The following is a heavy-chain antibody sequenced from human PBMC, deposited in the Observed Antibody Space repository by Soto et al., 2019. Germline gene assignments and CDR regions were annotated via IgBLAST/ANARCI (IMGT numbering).Heavy chain of an antibody. CDR2: IGGSGGST. Sequence: PGGSLRLSCAASGFTFSSYAMSWVRQAPGKGLEWVSAIGGSGGSTYYADSVKGRFTISRDNSKNTLYLQMNSLRAEDTAVYYCAKVGYSGCDYPALGLCSGGSCYSYYFDYWGQGTLVTVSS. D-gene: IGHD2-15*01. CDR1: GFTFSSYA. J-gene: IGHJ4*02. V-gene: IGHV3-23*01. CDR3: AKVGYSGCDYPALGLCSGGSCYSYYFDY.